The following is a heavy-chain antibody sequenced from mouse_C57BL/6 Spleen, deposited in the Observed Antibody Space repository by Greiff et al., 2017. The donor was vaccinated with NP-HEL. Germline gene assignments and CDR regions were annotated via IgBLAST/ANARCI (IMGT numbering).Heavy chain of an antibody. D-gene: IGHD1-1*01. CDR2: IDPSDSET. V-gene: IGHV1-52*01. CDR3: ARWNYGSSLGY. CDR1: GYTFTSYW. Sequence: VQLQQPGAELVRPGSSVKLSCKASGYTFTSYWMHWVKQRPIQGLEWIGNIDPSDSETHYNQKFKDKATLTVDKSSSTAYMQLSSLTSEDSAVYYCARWNYGSSLGYWGQGTTLTVSS. J-gene: IGHJ2*01.